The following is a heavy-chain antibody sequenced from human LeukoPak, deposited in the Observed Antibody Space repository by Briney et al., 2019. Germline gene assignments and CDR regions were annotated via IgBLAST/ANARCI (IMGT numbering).Heavy chain of an antibody. V-gene: IGHV4-39*01. CDR3: ARITDRTIFGEIMYGFDI. J-gene: IGHJ3*02. D-gene: IGHD3-3*01. CDR1: GDSINNNNYY. Sequence: SETLSLTCTVSGDSINNNNYYWGWIRQPPGKGLEWIGNIYYNGRTYYSPSLKSRGTISVDTSNNQFSLKLSSVTAADTAVYYCARITDRTIFGEIMYGFDIWGQGTPVTVSS. CDR2: IYYNGRT.